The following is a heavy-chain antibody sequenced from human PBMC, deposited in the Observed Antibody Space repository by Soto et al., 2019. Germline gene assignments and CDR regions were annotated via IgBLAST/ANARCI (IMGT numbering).Heavy chain of an antibody. CDR1: GGTFSRYA. CDR3: ARDYYDSSGYYSYNWFDP. Sequence: QVQLVQSGAEVKKPGSSVKVSCKASGGTFSRYAISWVRQAPGQGLEWMGGIIPIFGTANYAQKFQGRVTITADESTSTAYMKLSSLRSEDTAVYYCARDYYDSSGYYSYNWFDPWGQGTLVTVSS. D-gene: IGHD3-22*01. J-gene: IGHJ5*02. CDR2: IIPIFGTA. V-gene: IGHV1-69*01.